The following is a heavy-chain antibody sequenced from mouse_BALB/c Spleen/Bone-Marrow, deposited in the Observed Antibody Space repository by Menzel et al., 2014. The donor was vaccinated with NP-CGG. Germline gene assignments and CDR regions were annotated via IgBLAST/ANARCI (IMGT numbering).Heavy chain of an antibody. Sequence: QVQLQQSGAELVRPGTSVKISCKASGYAFTNYWLGWVKQRPGHGLEWIGDIYPGSGNTYYNEKFKGKAILTADKSSSTAYMQLSSLTSEDSAVYFCARLRGYSQAWFAYWGQGTLVTVSA. CDR3: ARLRGYSQAWFAY. CDR1: GYAFTNYW. D-gene: IGHD2-3*01. V-gene: IGHV1-63*01. J-gene: IGHJ3*01. CDR2: IYPGSGNT.